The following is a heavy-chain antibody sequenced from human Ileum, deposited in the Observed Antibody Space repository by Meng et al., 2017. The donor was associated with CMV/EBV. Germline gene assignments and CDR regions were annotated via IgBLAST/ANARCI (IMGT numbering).Heavy chain of an antibody. CDR1: GDSISSPSYY. CDR2: IYYSGST. D-gene: IGHD1-26*01. J-gene: IGHJ4*02. CDR3: ARDSRVVGATQLGDY. V-gene: IGHV4-39*07. Sequence: SGDSISSPSYYWGWIRQHPGKGLEWLGSIYYSGSTYYNPSLKSRVTISVDTSKNQFSLKLSSVTAADTAVYYCARDSRVVGATQLGDYWGRGTLVTVSS.